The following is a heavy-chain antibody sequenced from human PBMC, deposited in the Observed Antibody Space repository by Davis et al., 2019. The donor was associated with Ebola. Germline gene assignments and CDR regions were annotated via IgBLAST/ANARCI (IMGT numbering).Heavy chain of an antibody. V-gene: IGHV1-46*01. CDR3: ARDLYYYDSSGYSYYFDY. Sequence: ASVKVSCKASGYTFTNYYMHWVRQAPGQGLEWMGIINPSGCSPSYAQKFQGRVTMTRDTSTSTVYMELSSLRSEDTAVYYCARDLYYYDSSGYSYYFDYWGQGTLVTVSS. D-gene: IGHD3-22*01. CDR2: INPSGCSP. CDR1: GYTFTNYY. J-gene: IGHJ4*02.